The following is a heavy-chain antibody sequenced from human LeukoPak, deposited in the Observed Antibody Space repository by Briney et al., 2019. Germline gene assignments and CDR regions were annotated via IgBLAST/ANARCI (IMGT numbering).Heavy chain of an antibody. CDR2: ISPDGDDT. CDR1: GFTFSGHW. CDR3: ARDRGHSGYDLYDY. D-gene: IGHD5-12*01. J-gene: IGHJ4*02. Sequence: GGSLRLSCEAAGFTFSGHWMTWVRQAPGQGLEWVANISPDGDDTYCVDSVRGRFTITRDNAKKSVFLQMNSLRAEDTAVYYCARDRGHSGYDLYDYWGQGTLVTVSS. V-gene: IGHV3-7*01.